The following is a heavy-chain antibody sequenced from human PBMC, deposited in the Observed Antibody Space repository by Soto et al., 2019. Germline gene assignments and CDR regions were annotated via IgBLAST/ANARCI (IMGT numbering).Heavy chain of an antibody. V-gene: IGHV4-31*03. CDR3: ARDRGGPGYDAFDI. J-gene: IGHJ3*02. D-gene: IGHD1-1*01. CDR2: IYYSGST. Sequence: QVQLQESGPGLVKPSQTLSLTCTVSGGSISSGGYYWSWIRQHPGNGLEWIGYIYYSGSTYYNPSLKSRVTISVDTSKNQFSLKLSSVTAADTAVYYCARDRGGPGYDAFDIWGQGTMVTVSS. CDR1: GGSISSGGYY.